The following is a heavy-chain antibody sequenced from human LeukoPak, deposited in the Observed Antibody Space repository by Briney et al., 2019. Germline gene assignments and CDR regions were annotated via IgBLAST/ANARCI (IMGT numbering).Heavy chain of an antibody. D-gene: IGHD6-13*01. J-gene: IGHJ4*02. Sequence: GGSLRLSCAATGFTFSSYAMHWVRQAPGKGLEYVSAISSNGGSTYYANSVKGRFTISRDNSKNTLYLQMGSLRAEDMAVYYCARDGARSLIAAAGTLFDYWGQGTLVTVSS. CDR3: ARDGARSLIAAAGTLFDY. V-gene: IGHV3-64*01. CDR1: GFTFSSYA. CDR2: ISSNGGST.